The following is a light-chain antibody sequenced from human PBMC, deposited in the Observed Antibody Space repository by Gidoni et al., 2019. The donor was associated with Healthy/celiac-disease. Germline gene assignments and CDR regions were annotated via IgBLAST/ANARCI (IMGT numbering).Light chain of an antibody. CDR1: SSDVGSYNL. Sequence: QSALTQPASVSGSPGPSITISCTGTSSDVGSYNLVSWYQQHTGKAPKLMIYEGSKRPSGVSNRFSGSKSGNTASLTISGLQAEDEADYYCCSYAGSSTLVFGGGTKLTVL. CDR2: EGS. V-gene: IGLV2-23*01. CDR3: CSYAGSSTLV. J-gene: IGLJ2*01.